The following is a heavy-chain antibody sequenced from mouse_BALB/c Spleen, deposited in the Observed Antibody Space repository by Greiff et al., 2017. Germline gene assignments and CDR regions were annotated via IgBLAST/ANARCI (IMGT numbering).Heavy chain of an antibody. CDR1: GDSITSGY. V-gene: IGHV3-8*02. CDR2: ISYSGST. CDR3: ARYKGGYPYYFDY. D-gene: IGHD2-2*01. J-gene: IGHJ2*01. Sequence: EVKLMESGPSLVKPSQTLSLTCSVTGDSITSGYWNWIRKFPGNKLEYMGYISYSGSTYYNPSLKSRISITRDTSKNQYYLQLNSVTTEDTATYYCARYKGGYPYYFDYWGQGTTLTVSS.